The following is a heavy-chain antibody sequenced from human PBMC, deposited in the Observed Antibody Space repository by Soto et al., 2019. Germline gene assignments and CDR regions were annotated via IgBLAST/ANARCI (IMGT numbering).Heavy chain of an antibody. CDR2: ISYDGGNQ. CDR3: ARGPVTQTSFIDH. J-gene: IGHJ4*02. V-gene: IGHV3-30-3*01. CDR1: GFTFSSYP. D-gene: IGHD4-4*01. Sequence: PGGSLRLSCEASGFTFSSYPMHWVRQAPGKGLEWVTVISYDGGNQYYADSVKGRFTISRDNSKDTLYLQMHSLRSDDTAVYFCARGPVTQTSFIDHCRQGTLVTVAS.